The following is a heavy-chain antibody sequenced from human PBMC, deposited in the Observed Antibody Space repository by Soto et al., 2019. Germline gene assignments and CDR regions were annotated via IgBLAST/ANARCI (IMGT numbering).Heavy chain of an antibody. V-gene: IGHV3-7*01. CDR2: IKKDGSEK. J-gene: IGHJ4*02. CDR1: GFTFSSYW. Sequence: GGSLRLSCAASGFTFSSYWMSWVRQAPGKGLEWVANIKKDGSEKYYVDSVKGRFTISRENAMHSLYLQMNSLRAEDTAVYYCARDGASTVRDYWGQGTLVTVSS. D-gene: IGHD4-17*01. CDR3: ARDGASTVRDY.